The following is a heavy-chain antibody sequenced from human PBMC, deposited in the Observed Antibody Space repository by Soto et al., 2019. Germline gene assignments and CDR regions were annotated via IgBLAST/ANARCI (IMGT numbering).Heavy chain of an antibody. CDR2: IYHSGSN. J-gene: IGHJ5*02. D-gene: IGHD2-2*01. CDR1: GGSISSGGYS. CDR3: ARVPDR. V-gene: IGHV4-30-2*01. Sequence: QLQLQESGSELVKPSQTLSLTCAVSGGSISSGGYSWSWIRQPPGKGLEWIGYIYHSGSNYYNPSRKSRVTKSVDRAKNQFSLKLSSVTAADTAVYYCARVPDRWSQGTLVTGSS.